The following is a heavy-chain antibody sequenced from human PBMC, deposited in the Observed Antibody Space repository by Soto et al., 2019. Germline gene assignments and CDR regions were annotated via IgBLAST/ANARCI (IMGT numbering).Heavy chain of an antibody. CDR1: GFTFSSYS. CDR2: ISSSSSYI. V-gene: IGHV3-21*01. J-gene: IGHJ4*02. CDR3: ARGDGDYGSYYFDY. Sequence: EVQLVESGGGLVKPGGSLRLSCAASGFTFSSYSMNWVRQAPGKGLEWVSSISSSSSYIYYADSVKGRFTIPRDNAKNSLYLQMNSLRAEDTAVYYCARGDGDYGSYYFDYWGQGTLVTVSS. D-gene: IGHD4-17*01.